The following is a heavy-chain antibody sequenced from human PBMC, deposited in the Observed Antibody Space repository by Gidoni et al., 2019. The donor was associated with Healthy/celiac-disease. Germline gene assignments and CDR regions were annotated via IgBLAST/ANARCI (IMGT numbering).Heavy chain of an antibody. Sequence: QVQLVASGGGVVQPGRSMRLPCAASGCTFSSYAMHWVRQAPGKGLEWVAVISYDGSNKYYADSVKGRFTISRDNSKNTLYLQMNSLRAEDTAVYYCARDMNGESFDYWGQGTLVTVSS. J-gene: IGHJ4*02. D-gene: IGHD1-1*01. CDR2: ISYDGSNK. CDR3: ARDMNGESFDY. CDR1: GCTFSSYA. V-gene: IGHV3-30-3*01.